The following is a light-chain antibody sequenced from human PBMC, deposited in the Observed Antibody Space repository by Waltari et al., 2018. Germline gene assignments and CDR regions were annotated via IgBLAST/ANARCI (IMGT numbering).Light chain of an antibody. CDR2: EVT. CDR3: CSYAGLGIYV. CDR1: SRDVGNDNL. J-gene: IGLJ1*01. Sequence: QSGLTQPASVSGSPGQSITIPCTGTSRDVGNDNLVSWYQQYPGKAPKLMVYEVTRRSSGVSDRFSGSKSGNTASLTIYGLQSEDEADYYCCSYAGLGIYVFGTGTKVTVL. V-gene: IGLV2-23*02.